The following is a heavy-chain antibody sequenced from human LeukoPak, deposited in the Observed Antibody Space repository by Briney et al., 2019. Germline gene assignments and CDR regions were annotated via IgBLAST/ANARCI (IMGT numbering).Heavy chain of an antibody. J-gene: IGHJ4*02. CDR3: AKGVRRSSDYSSPVDY. CDR2: ISGSGGST. Sequence: PGGSLRLSCAASVFTFSRYAMSGVRQAPGKGLEWVSAISGSGGSTYYADSVKGRFTISRDNSRNTLYLQMNSLRAEDTAVYYCAKGVRRSSDYSSPVDYWGQGTLVTVSS. V-gene: IGHV3-23*01. D-gene: IGHD3-22*01. CDR1: VFTFSRYA.